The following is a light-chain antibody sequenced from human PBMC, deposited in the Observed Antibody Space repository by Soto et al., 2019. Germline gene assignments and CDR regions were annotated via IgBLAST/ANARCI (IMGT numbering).Light chain of an antibody. CDR2: HAS. CDR1: QSISTW. Sequence: DIQMTQSPSTLSASVGDRVTITCRASQSISTWLAWFQQKPGTAPKVLIYHASNLQSGVPSRFSGSGSGTEFTLTINSLQPDDFATYYCQQYNSYSFGQGTKVDIK. CDR3: QQYNSYS. J-gene: IGKJ1*01. V-gene: IGKV1-5*01.